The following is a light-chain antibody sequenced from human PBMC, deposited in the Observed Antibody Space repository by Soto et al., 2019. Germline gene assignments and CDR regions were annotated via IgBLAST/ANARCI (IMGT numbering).Light chain of an antibody. CDR2: AAS. V-gene: IGKV1-39*01. CDR1: QSISSY. Sequence: DIQMTQSPSSLSASVGDRVTITCRASQSISSYLNWYQQKPGKAPKLLIYAASSLQSGVPSRFSGSGSGTDFTLTISSLQPEDFATYYCQQSYSNHLTLGGGTKVDIK. CDR3: QQSYSNHLT. J-gene: IGKJ4*01.